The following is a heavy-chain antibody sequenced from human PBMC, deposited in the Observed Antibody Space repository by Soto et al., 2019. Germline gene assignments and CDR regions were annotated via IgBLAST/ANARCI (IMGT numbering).Heavy chain of an antibody. J-gene: IGHJ6*02. CDR3: ARADCCSGICYSDYYYSYGMDV. Sequence: QVQLVQSGAEVKKPGSSVKVSCKASGGTFSSYAISWVRQAPGQGLEWMGGIIPIFGTANYAQKFQGRVTTTADESTRPDYMELSSLRSEDTAVYYCARADCCSGICYSDYYYSYGMDVWGQGTTVTVSS. CDR2: IIPIFGTA. V-gene: IGHV1-69*19. CDR1: GGTFSSYA. D-gene: IGHD2-15*01.